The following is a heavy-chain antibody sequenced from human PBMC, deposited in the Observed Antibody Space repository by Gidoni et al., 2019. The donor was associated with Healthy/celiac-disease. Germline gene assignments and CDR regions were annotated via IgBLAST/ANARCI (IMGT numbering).Heavy chain of an antibody. V-gene: IGHV4-34*01. CDR1: GGSGSGYY. J-gene: IGHJ4*02. CDR3: ARARLRGYSYGCDY. D-gene: IGHD5-18*01. Sequence: QEQLQQWGAGRLKPSETLSLTCAVYGGSGSGYYWSWIRQPPGKGLEWIGEINHSGSTHYNPSLKIRVPISVDTSKNQFSLKLSSVPAADPAVYYCARARLRGYSYGCDYWGQGTLVTVSS. CDR2: INHSGST.